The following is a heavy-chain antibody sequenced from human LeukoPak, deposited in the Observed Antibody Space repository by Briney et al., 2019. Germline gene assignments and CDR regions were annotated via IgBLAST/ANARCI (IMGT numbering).Heavy chain of an antibody. CDR3: ARGFGMGYFDY. J-gene: IGHJ4*02. CDR2: ISYDGSNK. V-gene: IGHV3-30*03. CDR1: GFTFSSYG. Sequence: GGSLRLSCAASGFTFSSYGMHWVRQAPGKGLEWVAVISYDGSNKYYADSVKGRFTISRDNSKNTLYLQMNSLRVEDTAVFYCARGFGMGYFDYWGQGTLVTVSS. D-gene: IGHD1-14*01.